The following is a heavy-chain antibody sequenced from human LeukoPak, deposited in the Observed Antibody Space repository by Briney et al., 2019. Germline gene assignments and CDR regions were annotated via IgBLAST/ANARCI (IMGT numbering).Heavy chain of an antibody. D-gene: IGHD6-19*01. V-gene: IGHV3-7*03. J-gene: IGHJ4*02. CDR3: AREATSAGLTNFDY. CDR1: GFTFSSYW. CDR2: IKQNGSEK. Sequence: GSLRLSCAASGFTFSSYWMNLVRQAPGKGLEWVANIKQNGSEKYYVDSVKGRFTISRDNAKNSLYLQMNSLRAEDTAVYYCAREATSAGLTNFDYWGQGTLVTVSS.